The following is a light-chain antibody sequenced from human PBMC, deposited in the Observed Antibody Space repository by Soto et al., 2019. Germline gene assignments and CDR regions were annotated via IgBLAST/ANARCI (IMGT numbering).Light chain of an antibody. J-gene: IGLJ6*01. CDR1: GSNIGNHS. V-gene: IGLV1-47*02. Sequence: QSALTQPPSASGAPGQRVTISCSGSGSNIGNHSVYWYQHLPGTAPQLVLYNNTQRPSGVTDRFSGSKSGTSASLTISGLRSGDEADYYCATWDDGLSGWLFASGTKVTVL. CDR3: ATWDDGLSGWL. CDR2: NNT.